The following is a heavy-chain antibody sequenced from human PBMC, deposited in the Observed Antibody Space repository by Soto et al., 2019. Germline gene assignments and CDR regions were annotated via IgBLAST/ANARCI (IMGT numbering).Heavy chain of an antibody. D-gene: IGHD6-19*01. J-gene: IGHJ4*02. CDR1: GFTFRSYV. V-gene: IGHV3-30*18. Sequence: QVQLVESGGGVVQPGRSLRLSCAASGFTFRSYVMHWVRQAPGKGLEWVSVISFDGSNKYYVDSVKGRFTISRDNSKNTRYLDMNSLRLEDTAVYYCAKAYNSGWSQSAGSWGQGTLVTVSS. CDR2: ISFDGSNK. CDR3: AKAYNSGWSQSAGS.